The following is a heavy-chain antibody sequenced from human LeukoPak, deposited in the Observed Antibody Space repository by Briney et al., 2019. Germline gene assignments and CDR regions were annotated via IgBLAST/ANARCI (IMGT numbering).Heavy chain of an antibody. CDR3: ARDTHYDFWSGIDS. V-gene: IGHV4-61*02. J-gene: IGHJ4*02. CDR1: GGSISSGSYY. CDR2: IYTSGAT. Sequence: SQTLSLTCTVSGGSISSGSYYWSWIRQPAGKGLEWIGRIYTSGATNYNPSLKSRVTTSVDTSKNQLSLKLSSVTAADTAMYYCARDTHYDFWSGIDSWGQGTPVTVSS. D-gene: IGHD3-3*01.